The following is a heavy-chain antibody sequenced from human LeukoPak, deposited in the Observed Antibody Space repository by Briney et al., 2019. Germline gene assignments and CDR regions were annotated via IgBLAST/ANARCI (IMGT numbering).Heavy chain of an antibody. V-gene: IGHV4-39*01. D-gene: IGHD3-10*01. CDR3: ASDGSGSSPIDY. Sequence: SQTLSLTCTVSGGSISSSSYYWGWIRQPPGKGLEWIGSIYYSGSTYYNPSLKSRVTISVDTSKNQFSLKLSSVTAADTAVYYCASDGSGSSPIDYWGQGTLVTAPS. J-gene: IGHJ4*02. CDR2: IYYSGST. CDR1: GGSISSSSYY.